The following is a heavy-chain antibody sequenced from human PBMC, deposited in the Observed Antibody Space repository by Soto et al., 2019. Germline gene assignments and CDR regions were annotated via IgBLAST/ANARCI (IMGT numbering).Heavy chain of an antibody. CDR1: GFTFGDYA. J-gene: IGHJ4*02. D-gene: IGHD2-2*01. Sequence: PGGSLRLSCTASGFTFGDYAMSWFRQAPGKGLEWVGFIRSKAYGGTTEYAASVKGRFTISRDDSKSIAYLQMNSLKTEDTAVYYCTSTIFCSSTSCSYWGQGTLVTVSS. CDR3: TSTIFCSSTSCSY. CDR2: IRSKAYGGTT. V-gene: IGHV3-49*03.